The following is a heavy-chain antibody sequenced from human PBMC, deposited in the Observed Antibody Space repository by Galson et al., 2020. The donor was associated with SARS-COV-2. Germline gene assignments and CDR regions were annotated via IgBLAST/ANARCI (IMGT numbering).Heavy chain of an antibody. V-gene: IGHV1-2*02. CDR1: GYRFTDYY. Sequence: ASVKVSCKASGYRFTDYYMDWVRQAPGQGLEWMGWINPNSGGAIYAQTFQGRLTLTTDTSITTAYLQLSSLTSADTAVYYCARVYYGDKVDYWGQGTLVTVSS. CDR3: ARVYYGDKVDY. D-gene: IGHD3-10*01. J-gene: IGHJ4*02. CDR2: INPNSGGA.